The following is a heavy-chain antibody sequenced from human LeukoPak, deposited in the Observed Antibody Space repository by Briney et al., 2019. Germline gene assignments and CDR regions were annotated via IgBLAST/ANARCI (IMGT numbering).Heavy chain of an antibody. CDR2: IIPIFGTA. Sequence: GASVKVSCKASGGTFSSYAISWVRQAPGQGLEWMGGIIPIFGTANYAQKFQGRVTITTDESTSTAYVELSSLRSEDTAVYYCASIAVADLGDAFDIWGQGTMVTVSS. V-gene: IGHV1-69*05. D-gene: IGHD6-19*01. CDR1: GGTFSSYA. CDR3: ASIAVADLGDAFDI. J-gene: IGHJ3*02.